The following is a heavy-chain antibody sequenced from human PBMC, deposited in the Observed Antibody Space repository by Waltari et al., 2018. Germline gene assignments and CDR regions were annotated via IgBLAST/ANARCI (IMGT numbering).Heavy chain of an antibody. D-gene: IGHD3-10*01. J-gene: IGHJ6*02. Sequence: QVQLVQSGAEVKKPGASVKVSCKASGYTFTSYDINWVRQATGQGLEWMGWMNPNIGNTGYAQKFQGRVTITRNTSISTAYMELSSLRSEDTAVYYCARSGGSGTDPSLYYYYGMDVWGQGTTVTVSS. V-gene: IGHV1-8*03. CDR1: GYTFTSYD. CDR3: ARSGGSGTDPSLYYYYGMDV. CDR2: MNPNIGNT.